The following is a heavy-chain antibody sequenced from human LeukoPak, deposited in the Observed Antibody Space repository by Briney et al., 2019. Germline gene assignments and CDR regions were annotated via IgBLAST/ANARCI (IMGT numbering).Heavy chain of an antibody. CDR3: AGHRFHCGGDCYPLPDAFDI. CDR2: IYYSGST. J-gene: IGHJ3*02. Sequence: PSETLSLTCTVSGGSIDIYYWNWIRQPPGKGLEWIGYIYYSGSTNYNPSLKSRVTISVDTSKNQFSLKLSSVTAADTAVYYCAGHRFHCGGDCYPLPDAFDIWGQGTMVTVSS. CDR1: GGSIDIYY. D-gene: IGHD2-21*02. V-gene: IGHV4-59*08.